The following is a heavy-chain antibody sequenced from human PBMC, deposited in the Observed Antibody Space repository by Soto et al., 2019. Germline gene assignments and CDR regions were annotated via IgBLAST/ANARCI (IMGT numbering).Heavy chain of an antibody. D-gene: IGHD2-2*01. V-gene: IGHV4-61*01. CDR2: IYYSGST. CDR3: ARVGISTSRITRYYYYGMDV. J-gene: IGHJ6*02. CDR1: GGSVSSGSYY. Sequence: SETLSLTCTVSGGSVSSGSYYWSWIRQPPGKGLEWIGYIYYSGSTNYNPSLKSRVTISVDTSKNQFSLKLSSVTAADTAVYYCARVGISTSRITRYYYYGMDVWGQGTTVTVSS.